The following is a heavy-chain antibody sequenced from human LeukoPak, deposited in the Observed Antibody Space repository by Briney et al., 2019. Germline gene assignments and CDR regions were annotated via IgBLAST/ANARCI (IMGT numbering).Heavy chain of an antibody. Sequence: ASVKVSCKASGYTFTGYYMHWVRQAPGQGLEWMGWINPNSGGTNYAQKFQGRVTMTRDTSISTAYMELSRLRSDDTAVYYCARDRDLWFGELFRGGYWGQGTLVTVSS. CDR2: INPNSGGT. J-gene: IGHJ4*02. CDR3: ARDRDLWFGELFRGGY. V-gene: IGHV1-2*02. CDR1: GYTFTGYY. D-gene: IGHD3-10*01.